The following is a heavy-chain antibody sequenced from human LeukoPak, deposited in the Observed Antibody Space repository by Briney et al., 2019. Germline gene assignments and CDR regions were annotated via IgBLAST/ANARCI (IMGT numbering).Heavy chain of an antibody. CDR3: ARDTIATVFDY. CDR2: INEDGSER. V-gene: IGHV3-7*04. J-gene: IGHJ4*02. D-gene: IGHD2-21*01. CDR1: GFTFSSYW. Sequence: GGSPRLSCAASGFTFSSYWMSWVRQVPGKGLEWVAQINEDGSERHYGDSVRGRFTISRDNAKNSLYLQMYSLGADDMGVYFCARDTIATVFDYWGQGALVTVSS.